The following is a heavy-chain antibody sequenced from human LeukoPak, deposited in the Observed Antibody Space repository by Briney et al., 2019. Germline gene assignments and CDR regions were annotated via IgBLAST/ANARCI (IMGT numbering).Heavy chain of an antibody. V-gene: IGHV3-23*01. CDR2: ISTSGGST. CDR1: GFTFSSYA. Sequence: GGSLRLSCAASGFTFSSYAMSWVRQAPGKGLEWVSAISTSGGSTYYADSVKGRFTTSRDNAKNSLYLQMNSLRAEDTALYYCGKDVKFNRLNYFDYWGQGTLVTVSS. CDR3: GKDVKFNRLNYFDY. D-gene: IGHD6-25*01. J-gene: IGHJ4*02.